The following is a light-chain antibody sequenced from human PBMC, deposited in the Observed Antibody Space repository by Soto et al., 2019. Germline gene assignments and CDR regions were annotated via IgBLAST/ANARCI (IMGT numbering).Light chain of an antibody. CDR3: QQENSLRT. CDR1: QSISSW. V-gene: IGKV1-5*03. Sequence: DIQMTQSPSTLSASVGDRVTITCRASQSISSWLAWYQQKPGKAPKLLIYKGSSLESGVPSRFSRSGSGTEFPLTISSLQPDDFATYYCQQENSLRTFGQGTKVEIK. CDR2: KGS. J-gene: IGKJ1*01.